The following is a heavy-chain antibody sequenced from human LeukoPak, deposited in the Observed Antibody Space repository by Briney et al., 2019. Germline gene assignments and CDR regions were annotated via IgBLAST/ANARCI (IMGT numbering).Heavy chain of an antibody. Sequence: PSETLSLTCTVSGGSISSYYWSWIRQPPGKGLEWIGYIYYSGSTNYNPSLKSRVTISVDTSKNQFSLKLSSVTAADTAVYYCARGLAHYDFWSGYSSLGDQYYFDYWGQGTLVTVSS. V-gene: IGHV4-59*12. CDR3: ARGLAHYDFWSGYSSLGDQYYFDY. CDR1: GGSISSYY. J-gene: IGHJ4*02. D-gene: IGHD3-3*01. CDR2: IYYSGST.